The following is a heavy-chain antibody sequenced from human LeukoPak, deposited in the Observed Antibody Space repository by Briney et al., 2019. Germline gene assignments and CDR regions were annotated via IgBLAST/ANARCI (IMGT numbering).Heavy chain of an antibody. CDR1: GFTFSSYS. CDR3: ARDLSGSYSALDY. J-gene: IGHJ4*02. D-gene: IGHD1-26*01. Sequence: GRSLRLSCAASGFTFSSYSMNWVRQAPGMGLEWVSSISSSSSYIYYADSVKGRFTISRDNVKNSLYLQMNSLRAEDTAVYYCARDLSGSYSALDYWGQGTLVTVSS. V-gene: IGHV3-21*01. CDR2: ISSSSSYI.